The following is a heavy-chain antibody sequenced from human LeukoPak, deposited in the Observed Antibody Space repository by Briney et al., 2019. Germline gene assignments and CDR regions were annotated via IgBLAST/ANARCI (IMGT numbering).Heavy chain of an antibody. J-gene: IGHJ4*02. D-gene: IGHD2-21*02. Sequence: SETLSLTCAVSGGSISSGGYSWSWIRQPPGKGLEWIGHIYHSGSTYYNPSLKSRVTISVDRSKNQFSLKLSSVTAADTAVYYCARAFPAYCGGDCSAFDYWGQGTLVTVSS. V-gene: IGHV4-30-2*01. CDR2: IYHSGST. CDR1: GGSISSGGYS. CDR3: ARAFPAYCGGDCSAFDY.